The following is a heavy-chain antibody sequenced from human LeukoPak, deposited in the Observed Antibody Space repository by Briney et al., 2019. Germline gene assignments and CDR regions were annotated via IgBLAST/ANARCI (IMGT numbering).Heavy chain of an antibody. Sequence: ASVKVSCKASGGSFSSYAISGVRQAPRQGVEWMGRIIPIFGTATYAQQFQGRVTITTDESTSTAYMELSSLRSEDTAVYYCGRSNSKGYYYDSSGYYFDYWGQGTLVTVSS. D-gene: IGHD3-22*01. CDR1: GGSFSSYA. J-gene: IGHJ4*02. CDR3: GRSNSKGYYYDSSGYYFDY. CDR2: IIPIFGTA. V-gene: IGHV1-69*05.